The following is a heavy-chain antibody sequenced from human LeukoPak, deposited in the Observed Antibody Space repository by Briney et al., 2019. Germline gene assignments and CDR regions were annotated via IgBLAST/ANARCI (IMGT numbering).Heavy chain of an antibody. Sequence: AGTLTLTCGVSGGSITNTNYWTWVRQPPGKGLEWIGEVNLQGSTNYNPSLMGRVAISVDTSENHISLQLTSVTAADTAVYYCAREGGPYRPLDYSGQGTLVTVSS. V-gene: IGHV4-4*02. J-gene: IGHJ4*02. CDR3: AREGGPYRPLDY. CDR1: GGSITNTNY. CDR2: VNLQGST.